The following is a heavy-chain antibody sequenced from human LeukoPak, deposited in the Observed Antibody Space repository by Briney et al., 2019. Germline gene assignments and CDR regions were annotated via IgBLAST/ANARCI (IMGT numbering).Heavy chain of an antibody. J-gene: IGHJ4*02. CDR3: ARVSAAHIYGLDV. CDR2: IKQDGSEK. V-gene: IGHV3-7*02. Sequence: PGGSLRLSCVVSGFTFTSSWMSWVRQAPGKGLEWVANIKQDGSEKYYVDSVRGRFTISRDNSKNTLYLQMNSLRAGDTAVYYCARVSAAHIYGLDVWGQGTLVTVSS. D-gene: IGHD3/OR15-3a*01. CDR1: GFTFTSSW.